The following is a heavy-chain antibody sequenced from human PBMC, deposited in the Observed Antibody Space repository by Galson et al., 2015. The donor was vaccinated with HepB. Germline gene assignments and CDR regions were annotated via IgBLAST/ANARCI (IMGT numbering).Heavy chain of an antibody. J-gene: IGHJ4*02. CDR1: GFTVSSSY. CDR2: IYSGGST. Sequence: SLRLSCAASGFTVSSSYMSWVRQAPGKGLEWVSVIYSGGSTYYADSVKGRFTISRDNSKNTLYLQMNSLRAEDTAVYYCARVVSVAVAGASYYFDYWGQGTLVIVSS. V-gene: IGHV3-53*01. D-gene: IGHD6-19*01. CDR3: ARVVSVAVAGASYYFDY.